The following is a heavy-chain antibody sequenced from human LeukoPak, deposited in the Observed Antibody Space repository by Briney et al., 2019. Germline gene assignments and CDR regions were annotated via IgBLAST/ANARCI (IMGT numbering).Heavy chain of an antibody. D-gene: IGHD6-19*01. CDR3: ARGREQWLVTRSFDY. Sequence: GGSLRLSCAASGFTFSSYAMSWVRQAPGKGLEWVSGISGSGGSTYYADSVKGRFTISRDNSKNTLYLQMNSLRAEDTAVYYCARGREQWLVTRSFDYWGQGTLVTVSS. CDR2: ISGSGGST. J-gene: IGHJ4*02. CDR1: GFTFSSYA. V-gene: IGHV3-23*01.